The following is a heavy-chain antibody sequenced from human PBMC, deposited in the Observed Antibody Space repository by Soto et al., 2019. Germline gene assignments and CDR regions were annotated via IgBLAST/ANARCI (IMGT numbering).Heavy chain of an antibody. J-gene: IGHJ4*02. CDR1: GFTFSSYW. D-gene: IGHD3-3*01. Sequence: GGSLRLSCAASGFTFSSYWMSWVRQAPGKGLEWVANIKQDGSEKYYVDSVKGRFTISRDNAKNSLYLQMNSLRAEDTAVYYCARGDFWSGSYYFDYWGQGTLVTVSS. CDR3: ARGDFWSGSYYFDY. V-gene: IGHV3-7*01. CDR2: IKQDGSEK.